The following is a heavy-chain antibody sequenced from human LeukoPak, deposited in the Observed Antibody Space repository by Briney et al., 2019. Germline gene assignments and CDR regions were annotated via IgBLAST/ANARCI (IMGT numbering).Heavy chain of an antibody. V-gene: IGHV4-61*02. CDR1: GDSISSGSYY. J-gene: IGHJ4*02. CDR3: ARLSLFGDPFDY. Sequence: SETLSLTCTVSGDSISSGSYYWRWIRQPAGKGLEWIGRIYTSGSTNYNPSLKSRVTISVDTSKNQFSLKLSSVTAADTAVYYCARLSLFGDPFDYWGQGTLVTVSS. D-gene: IGHD4-17*01. CDR2: IYTSGST.